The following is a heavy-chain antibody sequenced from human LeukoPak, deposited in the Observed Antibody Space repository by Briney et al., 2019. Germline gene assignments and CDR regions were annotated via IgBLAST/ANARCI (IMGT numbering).Heavy chain of an antibody. D-gene: IGHD3-3*01. V-gene: IGHV4-59*11. CDR3: ARVTPILNWFDP. Sequence: PSETLSLTCTVSGGFISSHYWSWIRQPPGKGLEWIGYIYYSGSTNYNPSLKSRVTISVDTSKNQFSLKLSSVPAADTAVYYCARVTPILNWFDPWGQGTLVTVSS. CDR2: IYYSGST. J-gene: IGHJ5*02. CDR1: GGFISSHY.